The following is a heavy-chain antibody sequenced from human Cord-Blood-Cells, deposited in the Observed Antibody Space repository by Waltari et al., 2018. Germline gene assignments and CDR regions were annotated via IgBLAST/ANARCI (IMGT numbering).Heavy chain of an antibody. V-gene: IGHV3-21*01. D-gene: IGHD4-17*01. CDR2: ISSSSSYI. Sequence: DVQLVESGVCLVKPGGSLRRSCAGSVFTVGSYSMTWVRQAPGKGLEWVSSISSSSSYIYYADSVKGRFTISRDNAKNSLYLQMNSLRAEDTAVYYCAREPDYGDYFDYWGQGTLVTVSS. CDR1: VFTVGSYS. J-gene: IGHJ4*02. CDR3: AREPDYGDYFDY.